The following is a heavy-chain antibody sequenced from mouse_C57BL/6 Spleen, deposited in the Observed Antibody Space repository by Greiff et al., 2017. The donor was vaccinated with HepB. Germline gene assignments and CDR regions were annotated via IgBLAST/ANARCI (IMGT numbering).Heavy chain of an antibody. CDR1: GYAFSSSW. CDR3: ARNYGNSYFDY. Sequence: VQLQQSGPELVKPGASVKISCKASGYAFSSSWMNWVKQRPGKGLEWIGRIYPGDGDTNYNGKFKGKATLTADKSSSTAYMQLSSLTSEDSAVYFCARNYGNSYFDYWGQGTTLTVSS. D-gene: IGHD2-1*01. J-gene: IGHJ2*01. V-gene: IGHV1-82*01. CDR2: IYPGDGDT.